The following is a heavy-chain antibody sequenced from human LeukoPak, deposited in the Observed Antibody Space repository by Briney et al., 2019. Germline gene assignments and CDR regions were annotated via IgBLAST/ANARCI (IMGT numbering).Heavy chain of an antibody. J-gene: IGHJ5*02. CDR1: AGSLSSVDYY. CDR3: ARVHYDFWSGNRGGGWFDP. V-gene: IGHV4-30-4*08. D-gene: IGHD3-3*01. Sequence: SQTLSLTCTVSAGSLSSVDYYWGWIRQPPGKGLEWIGYIFFNGSTYYNPSLKSRVTISVDTSKNQFSLKLSSVTAADTAVYYCARVHYDFWSGNRGGGWFDPWGQGTLVTVSS. CDR2: IFFNGST.